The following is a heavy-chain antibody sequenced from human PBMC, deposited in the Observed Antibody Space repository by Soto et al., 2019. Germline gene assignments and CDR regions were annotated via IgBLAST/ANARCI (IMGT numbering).Heavy chain of an antibody. D-gene: IGHD2-21*02. CDR3: ARRSRGVTNWFDP. V-gene: IGHV1-69*01. Sequence: KVSCKASGGTFSSYAISWVRQAPGQGLEWMGGIIPIFGTANYAQKFQGRVTITADESTSTAYMELSSLRSEDTAVYYCARRSRGVTNWFDPWGQGTLVTVSS. CDR2: IIPIFGTA. J-gene: IGHJ5*02. CDR1: GGTFSSYA.